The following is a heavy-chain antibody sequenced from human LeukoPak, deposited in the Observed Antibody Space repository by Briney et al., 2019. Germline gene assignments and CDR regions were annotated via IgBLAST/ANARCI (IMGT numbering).Heavy chain of an antibody. CDR2: IYTSGTT. CDR1: GGSISSASSY. CDR3: ARGSLYSSSARYYMDV. Sequence: SQTLSFTCTVPGGSISSASSYGSWIWQPAAKRLEWIARIYTSGTTTSHPSLNSRPTLSVDTSKNQCSLKLSSVTAADTAVYYCARGSLYSSSARYYMDVWGKGTTVTVSS. D-gene: IGHD6-6*01. V-gene: IGHV4-61*02. J-gene: IGHJ6*03.